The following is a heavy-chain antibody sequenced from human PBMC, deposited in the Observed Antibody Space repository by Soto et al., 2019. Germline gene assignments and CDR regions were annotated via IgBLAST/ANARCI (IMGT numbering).Heavy chain of an antibody. D-gene: IGHD2-21*02. CDR1: GESISSSSYY. J-gene: IGHJ4*02. V-gene: IGHV4-39*01. CDR2: IYYSGRT. Sequence: SETLFLTCLFSGESISSSSYYWGWVRQPPGKGLEWIGSIYYSGRTYYNPSFKSRVTISIDTSKNQFSLKLSSVTATDTAVYYCARQRTTVVTQAYFDHWGQGALVTVSS. CDR3: ARQRTTVVTQAYFDH.